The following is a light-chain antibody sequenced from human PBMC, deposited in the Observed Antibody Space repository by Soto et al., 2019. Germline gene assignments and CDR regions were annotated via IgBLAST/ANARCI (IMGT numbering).Light chain of an antibody. V-gene: IGKV3-11*01. CDR1: ENVRTF. J-gene: IGKJ2*01. CDR2: GAS. CDR3: QQYNSLYT. Sequence: EVVLTQSPATLSLSPGERATLSCRASENVRTFVDWYQQKPGQAPRLLIYGASNRATGIPARFSGSGSGTDFTLTISSLQPDDFGTYYCQQYNSLYTFGQGTKLEIK.